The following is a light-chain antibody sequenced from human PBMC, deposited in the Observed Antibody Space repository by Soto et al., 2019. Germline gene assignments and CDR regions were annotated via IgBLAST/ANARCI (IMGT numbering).Light chain of an antibody. CDR3: QHYNNWVGT. CDR1: QSVSSY. J-gene: IGKJ4*01. V-gene: IGKV3-11*01. CDR2: DAS. Sequence: EIVLTQSPATLSLSPGERATLSCRASQSVSSYLAWYQQKPGQAPRLLIYDASNRATGIPARFSGSGSGTEFTLTISSLQSEDFTVYYCQHYNNWVGTFGGGTKVEIK.